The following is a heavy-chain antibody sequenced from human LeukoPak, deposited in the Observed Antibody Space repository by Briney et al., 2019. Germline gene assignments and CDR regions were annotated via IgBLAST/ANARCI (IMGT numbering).Heavy chain of an antibody. D-gene: IGHD6-19*01. CDR3: ARDRDSSGWYAGITYYMDV. J-gene: IGHJ6*03. CDR1: GYSENFYG. Sequence: ASVKVSCKTSGYSENFYGITWVRQVAGQGLEWMGWISAQHGQTEYAPNSQDRVTMTTDTYTNTAYMELRSLRSDDTAVYYCARDRDSSGWYAGITYYMDVWGKGTTVTVSS. CDR2: ISAQHGQT. V-gene: IGHV1-18*01.